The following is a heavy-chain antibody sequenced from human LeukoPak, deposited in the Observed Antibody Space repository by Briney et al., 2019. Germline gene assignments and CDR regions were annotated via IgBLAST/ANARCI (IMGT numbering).Heavy chain of an antibody. D-gene: IGHD3-10*01. V-gene: IGHV3-30-3*01. J-gene: IGHJ3*02. CDR2: ISYDGSNK. CDR1: GFTFSSYA. Sequence: GRSLRLSCAASGFTFSSYAMHWVRQAPGKGLEWVAVISYDGSNKYYADSVKGRFTISRDNSKNTLYLQMNSLRAEDTAVYYCASETIRGAFDIWGQGTMVTVSS. CDR3: ASETIRGAFDI.